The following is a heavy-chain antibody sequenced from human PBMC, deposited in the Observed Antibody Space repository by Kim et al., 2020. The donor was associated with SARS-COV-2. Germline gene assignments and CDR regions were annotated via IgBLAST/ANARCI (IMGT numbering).Heavy chain of an antibody. V-gene: IGHV3-23*01. Sequence: FTISRDNSKNTLYLQMNSLRAEDTAVYYCAKSIGVDTVVTTKKGDDAFDIWGQGTMVTVSS. J-gene: IGHJ3*02. CDR3: AKSIGVDTVVTTKKGDDAFDI. D-gene: IGHD5-18*01.